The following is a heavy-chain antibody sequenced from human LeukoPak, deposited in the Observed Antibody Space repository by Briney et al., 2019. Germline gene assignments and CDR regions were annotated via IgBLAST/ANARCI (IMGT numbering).Heavy chain of an antibody. Sequence: PGGSLRLSCAASGFTFTNYDMSWVRQTPGKGLEWVSGISSGGGNTYYTDSVKGRFTISRDNSKNTLYLQMNSLRAEDTALFYCAKPRRSGGSYSSLDYWGQGTLVTVSS. V-gene: IGHV3-23*01. D-gene: IGHD1-26*01. J-gene: IGHJ4*02. CDR3: AKPRRSGGSYSSLDY. CDR1: GFTFTNYD. CDR2: ISSGGGNT.